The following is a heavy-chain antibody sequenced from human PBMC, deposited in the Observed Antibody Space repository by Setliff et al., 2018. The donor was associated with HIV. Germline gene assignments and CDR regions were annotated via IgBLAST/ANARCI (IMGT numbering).Heavy chain of an antibody. CDR1: GYTFTSYD. J-gene: IGHJ5*02. CDR3: ARRPGTIRTGGWFDP. V-gene: IGHV1-69*10. CDR2: IIPVLGLS. Sequence: SVKVSCKASGYTFTSYDINWVRQAPGQGLEWMGGIIPVLGLSYYAQKFQGRVTITTDESTSTAYMELSSLRSEDTAIYYCARRPGTIRTGGWFDPWGQGTLVTVSS. D-gene: IGHD2-2*01.